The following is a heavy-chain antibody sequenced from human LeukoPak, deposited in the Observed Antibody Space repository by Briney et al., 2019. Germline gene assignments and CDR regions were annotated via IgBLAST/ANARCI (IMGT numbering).Heavy chain of an antibody. CDR3: AKDRLGGSSWYGFDY. Sequence: GGSLRLSCAASGFTFDDYAMHWVRQAPGKGLEWVSGISWNSGSIGYADSVKGRFTISRDNAKNSLYLQMNSLRAEDTALYYCAKDRLGGSSWYGFDYWGQGTLVTVSS. V-gene: IGHV3-9*01. J-gene: IGHJ4*02. CDR2: ISWNSGSI. CDR1: GFTFDDYA. D-gene: IGHD6-13*01.